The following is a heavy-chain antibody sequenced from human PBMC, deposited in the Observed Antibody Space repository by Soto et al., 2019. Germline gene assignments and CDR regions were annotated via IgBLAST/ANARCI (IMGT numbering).Heavy chain of an antibody. Sequence: QVQLVQSGAEVKKPVSSVKFSCKASVGTFSSAAISWVRQAPGQGLEWMGGIIPIFGTANYAQKFQGRVTITADESTSTAYMELSSLRSEDTAVYYCAREGSSGWYRYFDYWGQGTLVTVSS. V-gene: IGHV1-69*01. CDR1: VGTFSSAA. CDR2: IIPIFGTA. J-gene: IGHJ4*02. CDR3: AREGSSGWYRYFDY. D-gene: IGHD6-19*01.